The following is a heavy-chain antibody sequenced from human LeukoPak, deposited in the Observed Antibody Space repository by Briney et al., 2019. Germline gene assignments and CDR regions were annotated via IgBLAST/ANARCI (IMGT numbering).Heavy chain of an antibody. CDR2: TYYRSKLYN. CDR1: GDSVSSNSAA. D-gene: IGHD4-17*01. V-gene: IGHV6-1*01. Sequence: SQTLSLTCAIYGDSVSSNSAAWNWIRQSPSRGLEWLGRTYYRSKLYNDYAVSVKSQITINPDTSKNQFSLQLNSVTPEDTAVYYCARGIPTVFDWYFDLWGRGTLVTVSS. CDR3: ARGIPTVFDWYFDL. J-gene: IGHJ2*01.